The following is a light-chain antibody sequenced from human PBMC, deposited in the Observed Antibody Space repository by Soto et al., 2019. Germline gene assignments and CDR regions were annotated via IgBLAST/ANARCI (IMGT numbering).Light chain of an antibody. CDR3: GTWDSSLSAVV. J-gene: IGLJ2*01. CDR2: DNN. CDR1: SSNIGNDY. V-gene: IGLV1-51*01. Sequence: QSVLTQPPSVSAAPGQKVTISCSGSSSNIGNDYVSWYQQLPGTAPKLLIDDNNKRTSGIPDRFSGPKSGTSATLGITGRQSGDEADYYCGTWDSSLSAVVFGGGTKLTVL.